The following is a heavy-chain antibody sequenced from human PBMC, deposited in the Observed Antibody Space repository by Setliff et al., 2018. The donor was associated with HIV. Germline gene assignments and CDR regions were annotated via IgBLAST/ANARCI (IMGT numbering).Heavy chain of an antibody. CDR2: INHSGGT. J-gene: IGHJ4*02. CDR1: GGSFSDYY. CDR3: ARTGSGSYDY. V-gene: IGHV4-34*01. Sequence: PSETLSLTCAVYGGSFSDYYWSWIRQPPGKGLEWIGKINHSGGTNYNPSLKSRVTISVDTSKNQFSLKLSSVTAADTAVYYCARTGSGSYDYWGQGTLVTVPQ. D-gene: IGHD1-26*01.